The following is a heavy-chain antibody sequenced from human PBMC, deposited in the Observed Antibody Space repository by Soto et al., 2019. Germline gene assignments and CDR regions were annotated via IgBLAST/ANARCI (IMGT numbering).Heavy chain of an antibody. CDR1: GGSISSYY. CDR3: ARVKQQLGSYYYYGMDV. D-gene: IGHD6-13*01. V-gene: IGHV4-59*01. J-gene: IGHJ6*02. CDR2: IYYSGST. Sequence: PSETLSLTXTVSGGSISSYYWSWIRQPPGKGLEWIGYIYYSGSTNYNPSLKSRVTISVDTSKNQFSLKLSSVTAADTAVYYCARVKQQLGSYYYYGMDVWGQGTTVTVSS.